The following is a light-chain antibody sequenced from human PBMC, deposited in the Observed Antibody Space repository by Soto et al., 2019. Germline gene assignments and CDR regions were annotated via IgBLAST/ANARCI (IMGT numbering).Light chain of an antibody. CDR3: AAWDDSLSGPLV. V-gene: IGLV1-47*01. J-gene: IGLJ2*01. CDR1: SSNIGSNY. CDR2: RNN. Sequence: QSVLTQPPSASGTPGQRVTISCSGSSSNIGSNYVYWYQQLPGTAPKLLIYRNNQRPSGVPDRFSGSKSGTSASLAISWLRSEDEADYYCAAWDDSLSGPLVFGGGTKLTVL.